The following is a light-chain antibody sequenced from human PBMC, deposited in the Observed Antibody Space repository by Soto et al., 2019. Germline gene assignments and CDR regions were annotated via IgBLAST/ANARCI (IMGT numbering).Light chain of an antibody. CDR3: QQLNTL. CDR2: AAS. V-gene: IGKV1-9*01. CDR1: QGISSY. Sequence: IQLTQSPSSLSASVGDRVTITCRASQGISSYLAWYQQKPGKAPKLLIYAASTLQSGVPSRFSGSGSGTDFTLPISSLQPEDSATYYCQQLNTLFGGGTKVEIK. J-gene: IGKJ4*01.